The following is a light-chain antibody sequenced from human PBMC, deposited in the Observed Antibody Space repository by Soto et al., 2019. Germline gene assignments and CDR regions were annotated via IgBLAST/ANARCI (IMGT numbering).Light chain of an antibody. CDR2: EVN. Sequence: SVLTQPPSASGSPGQSVTISCTGTSSDVGGYNYVSWYQQHPGKAPKLMIYEVNKRPSGVPDRFSGSKSGNTASLTVSGLQAEDESDYYCSSYAGSNNGVFGGGTKVTVL. CDR3: SSYAGSNNGV. CDR1: SSDVGGYNY. J-gene: IGLJ3*02. V-gene: IGLV2-8*01.